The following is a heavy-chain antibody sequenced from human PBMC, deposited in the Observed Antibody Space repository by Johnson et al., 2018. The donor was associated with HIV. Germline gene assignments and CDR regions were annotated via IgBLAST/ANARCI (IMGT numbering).Heavy chain of an antibody. V-gene: IGHV3-30*03. D-gene: IGHD5-18*01. CDR1: GFTFSSYG. CDR2: ISYDGSNK. Sequence: VQLVESGGGVVQPGRSLRLSCAASGFTFSSYGMHWVRQAPGKGLEWVAVISYDGSNKYYADSVKGRFTISRDNSKNTLYLQMNSLRAEDTAVYYCARDRGGYSYGYYSDAFDIWGQGTMVTVSS. J-gene: IGHJ3*02. CDR3: ARDRGGYSYGYYSDAFDI.